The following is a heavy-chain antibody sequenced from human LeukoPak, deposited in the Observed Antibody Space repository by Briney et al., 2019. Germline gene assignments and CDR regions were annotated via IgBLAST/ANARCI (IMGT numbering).Heavy chain of an antibody. CDR2: ITDSGGGT. J-gene: IGHJ4*02. CDR1: GFTFNNYA. CDR3: AKGSRSSRPYYFDF. V-gene: IGHV3-23*01. Sequence: GGSLRLSWAASGFTFNNYAMSWVRQAPGKGLEWVSAITDSGGGTYHADSVKGRFTISRDNSMNTLYLQMNSLRAEDMAVYSCAKGSRSSRPYYFDFWGRGTLVTVS. D-gene: IGHD3-10*01.